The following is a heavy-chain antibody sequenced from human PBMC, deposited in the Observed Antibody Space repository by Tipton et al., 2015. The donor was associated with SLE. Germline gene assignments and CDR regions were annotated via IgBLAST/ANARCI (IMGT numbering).Heavy chain of an antibody. J-gene: IGHJ4*02. V-gene: IGHV4-59*01. CDR1: GGSISSYY. D-gene: IGHD6-13*01. Sequence: TLSLTCTVSGGSISSYYWSWIRQPPGKGLEWIGYIYYSGSTNYNPSLKSRVTISVDTSKNQFSLKLSSVTAADTAVYYCARERSWDPLFDYWGQGTLVTVSS. CDR3: ARERSWDPLFDY. CDR2: IYYSGST.